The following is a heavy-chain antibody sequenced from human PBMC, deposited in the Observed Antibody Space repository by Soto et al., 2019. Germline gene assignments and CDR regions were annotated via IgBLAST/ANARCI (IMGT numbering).Heavy chain of an antibody. CDR2: ISGSGAGT. D-gene: IGHD3-3*01. V-gene: IGHV3-23*01. Sequence: HPGGSLRLSCAASGFTFNDYAMTWVRQAPGKGLDWVSTISGSGAGTYYADSVKGRFTISRDNSKNTLYLQMSSLRAEDTAVYYCAKEYDFWSGRKSFFDYWGQGTLVTVSS. CDR1: GFTFNDYA. J-gene: IGHJ4*02. CDR3: AKEYDFWSGRKSFFDY.